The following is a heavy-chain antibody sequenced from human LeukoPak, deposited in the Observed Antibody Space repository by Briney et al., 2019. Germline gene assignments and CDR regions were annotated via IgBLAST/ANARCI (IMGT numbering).Heavy chain of an antibody. Sequence: PSETLSLTCAVYGGSFSGYYWSWIRQPPGKGLEWIGEINHSGSTNYNPSLKSRVTISVDTSKNQFSLKLSSVTAADTAVYYCARGGWGKRFDIWGQGTVVTVSS. CDR1: GGSFSGYY. CDR3: ARGGWGKRFDI. CDR2: INHSGST. D-gene: IGHD1-26*01. J-gene: IGHJ3*02. V-gene: IGHV4-34*01.